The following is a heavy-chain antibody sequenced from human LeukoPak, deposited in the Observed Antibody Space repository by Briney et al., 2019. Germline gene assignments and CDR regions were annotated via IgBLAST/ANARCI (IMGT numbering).Heavy chain of an antibody. D-gene: IGHD1-7*01. CDR1: RFSFSAYP. CDR2: ISASGDVT. Sequence: GGSLRLSCAASRFSFSAYPMGWVRRAPGKGLEWVSGISASGDVTFHADPVKGRFTISRDNSKNTLYLQMNSLRAEDTAVYYCARQTENFSLDYWGQGTLVTVSS. V-gene: IGHV3-23*01. J-gene: IGHJ4*02. CDR3: ARQTENFSLDY.